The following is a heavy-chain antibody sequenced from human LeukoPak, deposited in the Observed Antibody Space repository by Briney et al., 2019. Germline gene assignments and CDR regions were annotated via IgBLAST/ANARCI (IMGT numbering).Heavy chain of an antibody. J-gene: IGHJ4*01. CDR1: GFTFSSYE. CDR3: VRDKYDRSNYAYFDL. V-gene: IGHV3-48*03. CDR2: ISSTGSSI. Sequence: PGGSLRLSCAASGFTFSSYEMNWVRQAPGKGLEWVSYISSTGSSIYYADSVKGRFTISRDNAKNSLYLQMDSLTAEDTAVYYCVRDKYDRSNYAYFDLWGHGTLLTVSS. D-gene: IGHD3-22*01.